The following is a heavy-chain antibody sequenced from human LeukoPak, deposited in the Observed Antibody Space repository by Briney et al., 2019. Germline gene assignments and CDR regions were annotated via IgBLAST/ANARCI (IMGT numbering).Heavy chain of an antibody. CDR2: ISSSSSYI. Sequence: PGGSLRLSCAASGFTFSSYSMNWVRQAPGKGLEWVSSISSSSSYIYYADSVKGRFTISRDNAKNSLYLQMNSLRAEDTAVYYCARGRLNTAPPPIWGQGTMVTVSS. J-gene: IGHJ3*02. CDR3: ARGRLNTAPPPI. V-gene: IGHV3-21*01. CDR1: GFTFSSYS. D-gene: IGHD5-18*01.